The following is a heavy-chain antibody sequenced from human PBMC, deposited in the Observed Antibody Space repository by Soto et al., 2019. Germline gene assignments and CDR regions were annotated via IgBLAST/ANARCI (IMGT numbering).Heavy chain of an antibody. V-gene: IGHV1-69*02. CDR3: ASISLGYCSSTSCSSFDY. D-gene: IGHD2-2*01. CDR1: GGTFSSYT. Sequence: ASVKVSCKASGGTFSSYTISWVRQAPGQGLEWMGRIIPILGIANYAQKFQGRVTITADKSTSTAYMELSSLRSEDTAVYYCASISLGYCSSTSCSSFDYWGQGTLVTVSS. J-gene: IGHJ4*02. CDR2: IIPILGIA.